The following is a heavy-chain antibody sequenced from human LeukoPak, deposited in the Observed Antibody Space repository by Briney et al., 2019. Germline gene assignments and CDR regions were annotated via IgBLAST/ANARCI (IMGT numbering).Heavy chain of an antibody. D-gene: IGHD6-19*01. CDR1: GFTFSSYA. Sequence: SGGSLRLSCAASGFTFSSYAMSWVRQAPGKGLDWVSTISGSGGSTYYADSVKGRFTISRDNSKNTLYLQMNSLRAEDTAVYYCAKGRQQWLSLLGYWGQGTLVTVSS. CDR3: AKGRQQWLSLLGY. V-gene: IGHV3-23*01. J-gene: IGHJ4*02. CDR2: ISGSGGST.